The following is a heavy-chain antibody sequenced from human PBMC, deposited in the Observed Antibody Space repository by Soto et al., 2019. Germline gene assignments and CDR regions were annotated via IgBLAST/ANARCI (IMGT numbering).Heavy chain of an antibody. Sequence: ASVKVSCKASGYTFTSYYMHCVRQAPGQGLEWMGIINPSGGSTSYAQKFQGRVTMTRDTSTSTVYMELSSLRSEDTAVYYCARGRFDSSALFYYYYGMDVWGQGTTVTVSS. CDR2: INPSGGST. J-gene: IGHJ6*02. CDR1: GYTFTSYY. D-gene: IGHD3-22*01. V-gene: IGHV1-46*01. CDR3: ARGRFDSSALFYYYYGMDV.